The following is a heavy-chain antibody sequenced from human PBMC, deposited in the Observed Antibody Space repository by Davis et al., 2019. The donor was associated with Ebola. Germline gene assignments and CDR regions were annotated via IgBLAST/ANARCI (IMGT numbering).Heavy chain of an antibody. CDR3: ARVPGGCSSASCSRPYFYYYMDV. CDR2: ITGHSSTI. J-gene: IGHJ6*03. D-gene: IGHD2-2*01. V-gene: IGHV3-48*04. CDR1: GFTFSSYA. Sequence: PGGSLRLSCAASGFTFSSYAMSWVRQAPGRGLEWVSYITGHSSTIFYADSVKGRFTISRDNAKNSLYLQMNSLRAEDTAVYYCARVPGGCSSASCSRPYFYYYMDVWGKGTTVTVSS.